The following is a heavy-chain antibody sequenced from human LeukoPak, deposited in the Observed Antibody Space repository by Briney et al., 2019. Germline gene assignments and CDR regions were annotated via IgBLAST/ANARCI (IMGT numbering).Heavy chain of an antibody. D-gene: IGHD3-3*01. V-gene: IGHV4-59*08. J-gene: IGHJ4*02. CDR2: IYYSGST. CDR1: GGSISSYY. Sequence: ASETLSLTCTVSGGSISSYYWSWIRQPPEKGLEWIGYIYYSGSTNYNPSLRSRVTISVDTSKNQFSLKLSSLTAADTAVFYCARLRTIDKYIDYWGQGTLVTVSS. CDR3: ARLRTIDKYIDY.